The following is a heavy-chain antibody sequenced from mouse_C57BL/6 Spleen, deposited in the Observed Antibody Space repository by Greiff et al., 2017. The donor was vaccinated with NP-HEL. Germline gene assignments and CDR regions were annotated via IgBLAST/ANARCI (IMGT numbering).Heavy chain of an antibody. Sequence: EVQLQQSGPELVKPGASVKISCTASGFTFTDYYMNWVQQSPGKSLEWIGDINPNNSGTSYKQKFKGKATLTVDKSSSTAYMELRSLTSEDSAVYSWASRDDYGSSYDSFFAYWGQGTLVTVSA. CDR2: INPNNSGT. CDR1: GFTFTDYY. CDR3: ASRDDYGSSYDSFFAY. J-gene: IGHJ3*01. V-gene: IGHV1-26*01. D-gene: IGHD1-1*01.